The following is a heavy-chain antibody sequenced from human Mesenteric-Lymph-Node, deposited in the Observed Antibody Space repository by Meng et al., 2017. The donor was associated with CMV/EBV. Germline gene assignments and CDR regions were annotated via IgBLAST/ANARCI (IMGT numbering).Heavy chain of an antibody. J-gene: IGHJ4*02. Sequence: GGSLRLSCAASGFSFSDYYMNWVRQAPGKGLEWVSSISSSSSIYYADSVKGRFTISRDNAKNSLYLQMNSLRAEDTAVYYCARDPRGEIGWEPPDWGQGTLVTVSS. CDR2: ISSSSSI. CDR3: ARDPRGEIGWEPPD. D-gene: IGHD1-26*01. V-gene: IGHV3-69-1*01. CDR1: GFSFSDYY.